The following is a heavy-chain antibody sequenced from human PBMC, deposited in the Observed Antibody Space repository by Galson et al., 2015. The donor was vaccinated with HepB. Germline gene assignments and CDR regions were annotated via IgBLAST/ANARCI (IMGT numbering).Heavy chain of an antibody. CDR1: GYSFISYG. V-gene: IGHV1-18*01. CDR2: IPVYNGNP. CDR3: ARMRYLEDRSGWYGRGYHYYYMDV. J-gene: IGHJ6*03. D-gene: IGHD6-19*01. Sequence: SVKVSCKASGYSFISYGISWVRQAPGQGLEWMGGIPVYNGNPNYAQKVQGRVSMTTDTSTSTAFMELRSLRSDDTAVYYCARMRYLEDRSGWYGRGYHYYYMDVWGEGTTVTVSS.